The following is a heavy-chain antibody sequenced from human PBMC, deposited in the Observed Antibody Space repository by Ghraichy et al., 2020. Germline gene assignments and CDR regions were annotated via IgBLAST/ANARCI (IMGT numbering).Heavy chain of an antibody. V-gene: IGHV3-30*04. CDR2: ISYDGSNK. Sequence: SCAASGFTFSSYAMHWVRQAPGKGLEWVAVISYDGSNKYYADSVKGRFTISRDNSKNTLYLQMNSLRAEDTAVYYCARSHSSGWFFDYWGQGTLVTVSS. J-gene: IGHJ4*02. CDR3: ARSHSSGWFFDY. CDR1: GFTFSSYA. D-gene: IGHD6-19*01.